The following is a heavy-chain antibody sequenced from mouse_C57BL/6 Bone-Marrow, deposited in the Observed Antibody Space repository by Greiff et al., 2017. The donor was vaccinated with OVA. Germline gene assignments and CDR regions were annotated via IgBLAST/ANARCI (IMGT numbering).Heavy chain of an antibody. CDR3: ARKGDYYGSSYGGFAY. J-gene: IGHJ3*01. Sequence: VQLQQSGAELVRPGTSVKLSCKASGYTFTSYWMHWVKQRPGQGLEWIGVIDPSDSYTNYNQKFKGKATLTVDTSSSTAYMQLSSLTSEDSAVYYCARKGDYYGSSYGGFAYWGQGTLVTVSA. CDR1: GYTFTSYW. CDR2: IDPSDSYT. V-gene: IGHV1-59*01. D-gene: IGHD1-1*01.